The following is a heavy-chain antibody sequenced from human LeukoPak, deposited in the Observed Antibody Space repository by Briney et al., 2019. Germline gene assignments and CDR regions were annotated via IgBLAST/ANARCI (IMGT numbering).Heavy chain of an antibody. CDR2: IYSGGST. Sequence: GGSLRLSCAASGFTVSSNYMSWVRQAPGKGLKWVSSIYSGGSTYYTDSVKGRFTISRDISKNALYLQMNSLRVEDTAVYYCARDGESGSGSFDYWGQGTLVTVSS. CDR3: ARDGESGSGSFDY. V-gene: IGHV3-53*01. CDR1: GFTVSSNY. J-gene: IGHJ4*02. D-gene: IGHD3-10*01.